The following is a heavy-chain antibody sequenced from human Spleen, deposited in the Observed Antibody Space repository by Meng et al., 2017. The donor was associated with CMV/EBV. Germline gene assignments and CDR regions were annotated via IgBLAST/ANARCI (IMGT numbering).Heavy chain of an antibody. D-gene: IGHD1-1*01. Sequence: GESLKISCAASGFTFSSYAMHWVRQAPGKGLEWVAVISYDGSNKYYADSVKGRFTISRDNSKNTLYLQMNSLRAEDTAVYYCARGGTNYFDYWGQGTTVTVSS. CDR2: ISYDGSNK. CDR3: ARGGTNYFDY. J-gene: IGHJ4*02. CDR1: GFTFSSYA. V-gene: IGHV3-30-3*01.